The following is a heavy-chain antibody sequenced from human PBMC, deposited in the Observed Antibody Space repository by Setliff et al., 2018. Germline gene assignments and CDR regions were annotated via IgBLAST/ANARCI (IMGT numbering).Heavy chain of an antibody. D-gene: IGHD5-18*01. CDR3: MGSYGS. J-gene: IGHJ4*02. CDR1: GDSISSGDDF. Sequence: PSETLSLTCTVSGDSISSGDDFWSWIRQPPGKGLEWIGSIYYTTNGHYNPSLKSRVTMSVDTSKNQFSLKLSSVTAADTAVYYCMGSYGSWGQGALVTVSS. V-gene: IGHV4-30-4*08. CDR2: IYYTTNG.